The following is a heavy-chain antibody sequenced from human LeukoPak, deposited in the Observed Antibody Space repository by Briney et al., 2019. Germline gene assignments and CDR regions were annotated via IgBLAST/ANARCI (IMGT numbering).Heavy chain of an antibody. J-gene: IGHJ4*02. V-gene: IGHV1-69*06. Sequence: ASVKVSCKASGGTFSSYAISWVRQAPGQGLEWMGGIIPIFGTANYAQKIQGRVTITADKSTSTAYMELSSLRSEDTAVYYCARDRRPHYDILTGYYSFDYWGQGTLVTVSS. CDR2: IIPIFGTA. D-gene: IGHD3-9*01. CDR3: ARDRRPHYDILTGYYSFDY. CDR1: GGTFSSYA.